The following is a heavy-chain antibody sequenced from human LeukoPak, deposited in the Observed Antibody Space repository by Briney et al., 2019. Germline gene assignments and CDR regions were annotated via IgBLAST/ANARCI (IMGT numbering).Heavy chain of an antibody. CDR2: ISYDGSNK. D-gene: IGHD6-19*01. J-gene: IGHJ4*02. CDR1: GGTFSTYG. CDR3: ASAGSGWYYFDY. V-gene: IGHV3-30*03. Sequence: SCKPSGGTFSTYGMHWVRQAPGKGLEWVAIISYDGSNKYYADSVKGRFTISRDNSKNTLYLQMNSLRTEDTAVYYCASAGSGWYYFDYWGQGTLVTVSS.